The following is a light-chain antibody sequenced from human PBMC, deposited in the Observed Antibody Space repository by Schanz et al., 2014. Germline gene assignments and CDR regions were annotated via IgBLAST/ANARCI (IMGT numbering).Light chain of an antibody. CDR1: QSVSSSY. J-gene: IGKJ1*01. Sequence: EIVLTQSPGTLSLSPGERATLSCRASQSVSSSYLAWYQQKPGQAPRLLIYGASSRATGIPDRFSGSGSGTEFTLTISRLEPEDFAVYYCQQYETSPATFGQGTKVDIK. V-gene: IGKV3-20*01. CDR3: QQYETSPAT. CDR2: GAS.